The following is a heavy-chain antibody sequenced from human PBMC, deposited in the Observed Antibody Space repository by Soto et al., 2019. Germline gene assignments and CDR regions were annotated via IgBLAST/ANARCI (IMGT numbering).Heavy chain of an antibody. CDR3: AKDWGSSGWFNWFDP. J-gene: IGHJ5*02. CDR2: ISHDGSNT. D-gene: IGHD6-19*01. Sequence: QVQLVESGGGGVHPGRSLRLSWLPSGFTPSNTARHGVRQPPAKGRGGVAMISHDGSNTYYGDSVKGRFTISRDNSWNTLYLQMDSLRPEDTSVYYCAKDWGSSGWFNWFDPWGQGTLVTVSS. CDR1: GFTPSNTA. V-gene: IGHV3-30*18.